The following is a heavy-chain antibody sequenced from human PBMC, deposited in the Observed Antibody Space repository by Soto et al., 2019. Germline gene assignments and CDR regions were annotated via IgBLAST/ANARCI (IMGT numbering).Heavy chain of an antibody. CDR3: ARTTYTTSNYFDY. V-gene: IGHV4-59*01. D-gene: IGHD2-2*02. CDR2: IYYRGSN. J-gene: IGHJ4*01. CDR1: GGSTTSYY. Sequence: PSETLSLTCTVSGGSTTSYYWSWIRQPPGKGLEWIAYIYYRGSNTYNPSLESRVTMSVDTSKNQFSLNLSSVTAADTAVYSCARTTYTTSNYFDYWGHGTLVTVSS.